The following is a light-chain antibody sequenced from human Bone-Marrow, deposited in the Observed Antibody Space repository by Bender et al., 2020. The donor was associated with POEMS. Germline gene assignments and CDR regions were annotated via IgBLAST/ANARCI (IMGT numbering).Light chain of an antibody. J-gene: IGLJ2*01. Sequence: SYELTQPPSVSVSPGQTARITCSGEALSKKYASWFQQKSGQAPALIIYEDSKRPSGTPGRFSGSSAGTMATLTISGAQVEDEADYYCYSTDSSGNDRAFGGGTKLTVL. V-gene: IGLV3-10*01. CDR2: EDS. CDR1: ALSKKY. CDR3: YSTDSSGNDRA.